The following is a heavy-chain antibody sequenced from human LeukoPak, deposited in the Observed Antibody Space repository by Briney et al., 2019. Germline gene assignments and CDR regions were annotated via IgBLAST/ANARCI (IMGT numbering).Heavy chain of an antibody. J-gene: IGHJ4*02. CDR1: GFTFSSYA. Sequence: GGSLRLSCAASGFTFSSYAMGWVRQAPGKGLEWVSVISGSGGSTYYADSVKGRFTISRDNSENMLYLQVNSLRAEDTAVYYCAKGREVIWESPGTFDYWGQGTLVTVSS. V-gene: IGHV3-23*01. D-gene: IGHD3-22*01. CDR3: AKGREVIWESPGTFDY. CDR2: ISGSGGST.